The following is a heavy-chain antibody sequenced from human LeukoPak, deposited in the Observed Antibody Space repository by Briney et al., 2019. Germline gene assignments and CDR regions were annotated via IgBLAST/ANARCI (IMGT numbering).Heavy chain of an antibody. CDR3: ARSYFMVGAFDI. CDR2: VYHSGST. V-gene: IGHV4-38-2*01. CDR1: GYSIRTGYY. J-gene: IGHJ3*02. Sequence: SETLSLTCDVSGYSIRTGYYWGWVRQPPGKDLEWIGSVYHSGSTYYNPSLQSRVNILVDTSKNQFSLSLTSVTAADTAVYYCARSYFMVGAFDIWGQGTLVTVSS. D-gene: IGHD2-15*01.